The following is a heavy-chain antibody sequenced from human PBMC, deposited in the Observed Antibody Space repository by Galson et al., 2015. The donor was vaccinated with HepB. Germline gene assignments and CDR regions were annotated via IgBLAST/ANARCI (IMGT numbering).Heavy chain of an antibody. D-gene: IGHD2-15*01. CDR1: GYTLTNYA. CDR3: AREVVVVAALGEVGWFDP. Sequence: SVKVSCKASGYTLTNYAMNWVRQAPGQGLEWMGWINTNTRNPTYAQGFTGRFVFSLDTSVSTAYLQINRLKAEDTAVYYCAREVVVVAALGEVGWFDPWGQGTLVTVSS. V-gene: IGHV7-4-1*02. CDR2: INTNTRNP. J-gene: IGHJ5*02.